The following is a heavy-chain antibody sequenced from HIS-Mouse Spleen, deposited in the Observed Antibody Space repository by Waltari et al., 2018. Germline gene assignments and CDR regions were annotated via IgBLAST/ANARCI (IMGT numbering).Heavy chain of an antibody. D-gene: IGHD2-21*02. CDR3: ARDMSTVVTSLFDY. CDR2: ISYDGSNK. V-gene: IGHV3-30-3*01. Sequence: VRQAPGKGLEWVAVISYDGSNKYYADSVKGRFTISRDNSKNTLYLQRNSLRAEDTAVYYCARDMSTVVTSLFDYWGQGTLVTVSS. J-gene: IGHJ4*02.